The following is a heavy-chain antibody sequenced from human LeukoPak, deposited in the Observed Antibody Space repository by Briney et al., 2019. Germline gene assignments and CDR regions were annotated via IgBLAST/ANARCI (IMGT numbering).Heavy chain of an antibody. CDR2: INSNSNYM. D-gene: IGHD3-10*01. Sequence: SGGFLRLSCAASGFIFSYYSMNWVRQAPGKGLEWVSSINSNSNYMSYADSVKGRFTISRDNAKNSLYLQMTSLRAEDTAVYYCARSEFEAFDMWGQGAMVTVSS. CDR1: GFIFSYYS. J-gene: IGHJ3*02. CDR3: ARSEFEAFDM. V-gene: IGHV3-21*01.